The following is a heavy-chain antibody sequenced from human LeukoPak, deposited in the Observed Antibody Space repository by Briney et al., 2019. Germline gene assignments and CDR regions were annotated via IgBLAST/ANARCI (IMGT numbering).Heavy chain of an antibody. CDR1: GFTFSNYA. CDR3: ARDTPRVPWPHPPLFDY. V-gene: IGHV3-23*01. Sequence: GGSLRLSCAAFGFTFSNYAMSWARQAPGQGLEWVSAISGSGGNTYYADSVKGRFTISRDNSKNILYLQMNSLRAEDTAVYYCARDTPRVPWPHPPLFDYWGQGPLVPVPS. D-gene: IGHD3-10*01. J-gene: IGHJ4*02. CDR2: ISGSGGNT.